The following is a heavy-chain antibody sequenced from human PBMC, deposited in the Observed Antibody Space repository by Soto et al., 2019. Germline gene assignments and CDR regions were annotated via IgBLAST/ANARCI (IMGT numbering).Heavy chain of an antibody. Sequence: ASVKVSCKASGYTFTSYDINWVRQATGQGLGWMGIINPSGGSTSYAQKFQGRVTMTRDTSTSTVYMELSSLRSEDTAVYYCARGSTIFGYNDYWGQGTLVTVSS. J-gene: IGHJ4*02. V-gene: IGHV1-46*03. CDR1: GYTFTSYD. CDR2: INPSGGST. D-gene: IGHD3-3*01. CDR3: ARGSTIFGYNDY.